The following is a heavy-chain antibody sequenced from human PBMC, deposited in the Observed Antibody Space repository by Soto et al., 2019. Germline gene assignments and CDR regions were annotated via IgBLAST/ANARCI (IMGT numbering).Heavy chain of an antibody. CDR1: GGTFSSYA. V-gene: IGHV1-69*01. D-gene: IGHD2-15*01. J-gene: IGHJ4*02. CDR3: ARDEVEYCSGGSCYFDY. CDR2: IIPIFGTA. Sequence: QVQLVQSGAEVKKPGSSVKVSCKASGGTFSSYAISWVQQAPGQGLEWMGGIIPIFGTANYAQKFQGRVTITADESTSTAYMELSSLRSEDTAVYYCARDEVEYCSGGSCYFDYWGQGTLVTVSS.